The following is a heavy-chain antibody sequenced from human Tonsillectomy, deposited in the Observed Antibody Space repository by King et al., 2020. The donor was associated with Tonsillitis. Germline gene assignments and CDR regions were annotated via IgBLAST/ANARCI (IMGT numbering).Heavy chain of an antibody. CDR3: VKSVLQYCCGDCYNFYYYDMDV. J-gene: IGHJ6*02. CDR2: VSYDGSNK. CDR1: GFTFSTYG. D-gene: IGHD2-21*02. Sequence: VQLVESGGGVVQPGRSLRLSCAASGFTFSTYGIHWVRQAPGKGLEWVAVVSYDGSNKYYADSVKGRFTVSRDNSKNTLYLQINSLRAEDTGVYYCVKSVLQYCCGDCYNFYYYDMDVWGQGTTVTVSS. V-gene: IGHV3-30*18.